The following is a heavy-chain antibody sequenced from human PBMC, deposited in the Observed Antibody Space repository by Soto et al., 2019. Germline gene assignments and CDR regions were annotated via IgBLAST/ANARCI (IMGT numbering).Heavy chain of an antibody. Sequence: QVHLVESGGGVVQPGRSLRLSCAASGFTFSSYAMHWVRQAPGKGLEWVAVISYEGSNKYYADSVKGRFTISRDNSKNPLYLQMNSLRPEDTAVYSCARGLYSSSRGGVDYWGQGTLVTVSS. V-gene: IGHV3-30*04. D-gene: IGHD6-13*01. CDR3: ARGLYSSSRGGVDY. J-gene: IGHJ4*02. CDR1: GFTFSSYA. CDR2: ISYEGSNK.